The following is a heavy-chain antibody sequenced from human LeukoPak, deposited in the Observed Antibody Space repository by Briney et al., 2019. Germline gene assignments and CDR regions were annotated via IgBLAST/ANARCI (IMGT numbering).Heavy chain of an antibody. D-gene: IGHD6-13*01. Sequence: ASVKVSCKASGYTFTSYAMHWVRQAPGQRLEWMGWINAGNGNTKYSQEFQGRVTITRDTSASTAYMELSSLRSEDMAVYYCARGGRGDSSSWSQLDYWGQGTLVTVSS. CDR1: GYTFTSYA. CDR3: ARGGRGDSSSWSQLDY. J-gene: IGHJ4*02. CDR2: INAGNGNT. V-gene: IGHV1-3*03.